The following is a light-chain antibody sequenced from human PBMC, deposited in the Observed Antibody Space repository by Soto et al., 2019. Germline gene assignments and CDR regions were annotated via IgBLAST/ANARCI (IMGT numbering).Light chain of an antibody. J-gene: IGLJ2*01. CDR1: SSNIGSNY. CDR2: KNS. V-gene: IGLV1-47*01. Sequence: QAVVTQPPSASGTPGQRVTISCSGSSSNIGSNYVYWYQQLPGTAPKLLIYKNSQRPSGVPDRFSGSKSGTSVSLAISGLRSEDEADYYCAAWDNSLSGVVFGGGTKVTVL. CDR3: AAWDNSLSGVV.